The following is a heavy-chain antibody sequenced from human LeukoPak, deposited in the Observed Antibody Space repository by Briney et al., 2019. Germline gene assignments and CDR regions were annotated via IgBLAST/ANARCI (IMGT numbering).Heavy chain of an antibody. J-gene: IGHJ5*02. D-gene: IGHD3-10*01. CDR2: IYYSGST. Sequence: PSETLSLTCTVSGGSISSYYWSWIRQPPGKGLEWIGYIYYSGSTNYNPSLKSRVTISVDTSKNQFSLKLSSVTAADTAVYYCARDSRWFEELSTWFDPWGQGTLVTVSS. CDR1: GGSISSYY. V-gene: IGHV4-59*01. CDR3: ARDSRWFEELSTWFDP.